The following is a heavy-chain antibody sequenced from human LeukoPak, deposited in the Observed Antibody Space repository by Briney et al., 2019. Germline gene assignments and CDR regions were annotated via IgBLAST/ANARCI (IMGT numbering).Heavy chain of an antibody. CDR2: IKQDGSEK. D-gene: IGHD3-10*01. V-gene: IGHV3-7*01. CDR3: ARAVDGSGSLFDY. J-gene: IGHJ4*02. Sequence: PGGSLRLSCAASGFTFSDYYMSWVRQAPGKGLEWVANIKQDGSEKYYVDSVKGRFTISRDNAKNSLYLQMNSLRAEDTAVYYCARAVDGSGSLFDYWGQGTLVTVSS. CDR1: GFTFSDYY.